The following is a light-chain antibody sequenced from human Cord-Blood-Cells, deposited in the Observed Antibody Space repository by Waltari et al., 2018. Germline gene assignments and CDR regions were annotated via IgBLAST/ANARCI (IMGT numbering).Light chain of an antibody. J-gene: IGKJ2*02. CDR1: QSISSY. Sequence: IQMTQSPLSLAASIRNTVSITCRASQSISSYLNWYQQKPGKAPKLLIYAASSLQSGVPSRFSGSGSGTDCTLTISSLQPEDFATYYCQQSYSTPRTFGQGTKLEIK. CDR3: QQSYSTPRT. V-gene: IGKV1-39*01. CDR2: AAS.